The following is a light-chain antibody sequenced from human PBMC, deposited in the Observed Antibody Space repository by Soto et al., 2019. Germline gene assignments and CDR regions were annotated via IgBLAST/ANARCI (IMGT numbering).Light chain of an antibody. Sequence: QSVLTQPASVSGSPGQSITISCTGTRSDVGGYNYVSWYQHHPGKAPKLMIYDVSNRPSGVSNRFSGSKSGNTASLTISGLQAEDEADYYCSSYTSSSTLEVFGTGTKVTV. CDR1: RSDVGGYNY. J-gene: IGLJ1*01. CDR3: SSYTSSSTLEV. CDR2: DVS. V-gene: IGLV2-14*03.